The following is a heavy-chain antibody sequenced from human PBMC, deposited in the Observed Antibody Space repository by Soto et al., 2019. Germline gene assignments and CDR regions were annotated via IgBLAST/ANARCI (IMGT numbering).Heavy chain of an antibody. D-gene: IGHD2-2*01. CDR1: TDSINSYY. J-gene: IGHJ6*02. CDR2: VYSSGST. V-gene: IGHV4-4*07. CDR3: ARDIVVVPAAPLDYYYGLDV. Sequence: PSETLSLTCTVSTDSINSYYWRWIRQPAGKGLEWIGRVYSSGSTNYNPSLKSRVTMSVDTSKNQFSLNLKSVTAADTAVYYCARDIVVVPAAPLDYYYGLDVWGQGTSVTVSS.